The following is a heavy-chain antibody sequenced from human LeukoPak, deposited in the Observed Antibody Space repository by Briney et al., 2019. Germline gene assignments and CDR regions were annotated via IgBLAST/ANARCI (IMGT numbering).Heavy chain of an antibody. CDR3: ARGGPWDLPVGKFDY. CDR1: GDSVSSNSAA. D-gene: IGHD1-26*01. V-gene: IGHV6-1*01. Sequence: SQTLSLTCAISGDSVSSNSAAWNWIRQSPSRGLGWLGRTYYKSRWYKDYAGSVNSRITINPDTSKNKFSLQLNSVTPEDTAVYYCARGGPWDLPVGKFDYWGQGTLVTVSS. CDR2: TYYKSRWYK. J-gene: IGHJ4*02.